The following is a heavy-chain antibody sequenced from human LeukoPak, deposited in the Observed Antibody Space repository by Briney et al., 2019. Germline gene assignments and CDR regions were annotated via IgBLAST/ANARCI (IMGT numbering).Heavy chain of an antibody. Sequence: SETLSLTCTVSGVAFRTYDWSWVRQPPGKGLEWIGYIYYIGSTNYNPSLKSRVTISVDTSKNQFSLKLSSVTAADTAVYYCARLGSRTYQYYFDYWGQGTLVTVSS. CDR1: GVAFRTYD. CDR2: IYYIGST. J-gene: IGHJ4*02. V-gene: IGHV4-59*08. D-gene: IGHD2-2*01. CDR3: ARLGSRTYQYYFDY.